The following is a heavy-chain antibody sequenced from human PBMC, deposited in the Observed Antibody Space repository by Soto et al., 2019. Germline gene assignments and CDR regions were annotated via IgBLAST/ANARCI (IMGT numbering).Heavy chain of an antibody. CDR3: ASGKMTTVTTAFDY. J-gene: IGHJ4*02. CDR2: IIPIFGTA. D-gene: IGHD4-17*01. V-gene: IGHV1-69*06. Sequence: ASVKVSCKASGGTFSSYAISWVRQAPGQGLEWMGGIIPIFGTANYAQKFQGRVTITADKSTSTAYMELSSLRSEDTAVYYCASGKMTTVTTAFDYWGQGTLVTVSS. CDR1: GGTFSSYA.